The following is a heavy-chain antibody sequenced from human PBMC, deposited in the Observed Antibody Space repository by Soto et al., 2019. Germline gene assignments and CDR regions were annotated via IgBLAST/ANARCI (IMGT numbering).Heavy chain of an antibody. CDR2: IIPIFGTA. V-gene: IGHV1-69*01. Sequence: QVQLVQSGAEVKKPGSSVKVSCKASGGTFSSYAISWVRQAPGQGLEWMGGIIPIFGTANYAQKFQGRVTITADESTSTAYMELSSLRSEXTAVYYCARGPLTTGYSSSWYFFDYWGQGTLVTVSS. CDR3: ARGPLTTGYSSSWYFFDY. D-gene: IGHD6-13*01. J-gene: IGHJ4*02. CDR1: GGTFSSYA.